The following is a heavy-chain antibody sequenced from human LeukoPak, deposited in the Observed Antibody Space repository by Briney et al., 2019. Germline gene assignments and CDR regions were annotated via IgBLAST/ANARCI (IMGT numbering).Heavy chain of an antibody. D-gene: IGHD3-22*01. Sequence: SETLSLTCTVSGGSVSSDSYYWSWIRQPPGKGLEWIGYIYYSGSTNYNPSLKSRVTISVDTSKNQFSLMLSSVTAADTAVYYCARGYDSSAYYPFNYWGQGTLVTVSS. J-gene: IGHJ4*02. CDR2: IYYSGST. CDR3: ARGYDSSAYYPFNY. CDR1: GGSVSSDSYY. V-gene: IGHV4-61*01.